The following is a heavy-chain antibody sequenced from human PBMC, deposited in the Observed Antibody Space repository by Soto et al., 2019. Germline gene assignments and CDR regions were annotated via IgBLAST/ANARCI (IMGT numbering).Heavy chain of an antibody. Sequence: ASETLSLTCAVYGLSFSGYYWSGIRQPPGKGLEWIGEINHSGSTNYNPSLKSRVTISVDTSKNQFSLKLNSVTAADTAVYYCARGPSTMVRGVIKTRAPFDYWGQGTLVTVSS. CDR1: GLSFSGYY. V-gene: IGHV4-34*01. CDR2: INHSGST. CDR3: ARGPSTMVRGVIKTRAPFDY. D-gene: IGHD3-10*01. J-gene: IGHJ4*02.